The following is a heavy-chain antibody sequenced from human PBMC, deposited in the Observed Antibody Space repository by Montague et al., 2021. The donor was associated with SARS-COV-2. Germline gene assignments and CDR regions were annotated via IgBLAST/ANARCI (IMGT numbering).Heavy chain of an antibody. CDR2: INLSGST. J-gene: IGHJ4*02. Sequence: SETLSLTCAVYGGSFSGYYWSWICQPPGTGLEWIGEINLSGSTNYNPSLKRRVTISVDTSKNQFPLKLSSVTAADTAVYYCARGYQLRFLEWSSRQSTFDYWGQGTLVTVSS. CDR1: GGSFSGYY. D-gene: IGHD3-3*01. V-gene: IGHV4-34*01. CDR3: ARGYQLRFLEWSSRQSTFDY.